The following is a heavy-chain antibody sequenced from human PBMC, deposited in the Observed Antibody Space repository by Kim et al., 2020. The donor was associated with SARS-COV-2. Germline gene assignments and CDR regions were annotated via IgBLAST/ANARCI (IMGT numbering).Heavy chain of an antibody. CDR2: ISAYNGNT. CDR3: ARDWDDYVWGSYRRLDY. Sequence: ASVKVSCKASGYTFTSYGISWVRQAPGQGLEWMGWISAYNGNTNYAQKLQGRVTMTTDTSTSTAYMELRSLRSDDTAVYYCARDWDDYVWGSYRRLDYWGQGTLVTVSS. V-gene: IGHV1-18*01. CDR1: GYTFTSYG. D-gene: IGHD3-16*02. J-gene: IGHJ4*02.